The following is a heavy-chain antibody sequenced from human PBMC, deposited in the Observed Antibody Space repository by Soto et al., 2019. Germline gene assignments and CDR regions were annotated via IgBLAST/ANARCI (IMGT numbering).Heavy chain of an antibody. D-gene: IGHD1-26*01. CDR2: ISGSSSYI. J-gene: IGHJ3*02. CDR3: AREVGASAFDI. V-gene: IGHV3-21*01. CDR1: GFTFSSYS. Sequence: GGSLRLSCAASGFTFSSYSMNWGRQAPGKGLEWVSSISGSSSYIYYADSVKGRFTISKDNAKNSLYLQMNSLRAEDTAVYYCAREVGASAFDIWGQGTMVTVSS.